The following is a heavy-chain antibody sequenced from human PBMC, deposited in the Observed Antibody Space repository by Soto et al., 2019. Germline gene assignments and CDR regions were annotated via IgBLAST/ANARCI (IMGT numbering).Heavy chain of an antibody. V-gene: IGHV4-31*03. CDR1: GGSISSGGYY. Sequence: SETLSLTCTVSGGSISSGGYYWSWIRQHPGKGLEWIGYIYYSGSTYYNPSLKSRVTISVDTSKNQFSLKLSSVTAADTAVYYCARGLVVVAATPRTAHYFDYWGQGTLVTVSS. D-gene: IGHD2-15*01. CDR3: ARGLVVVAATPRTAHYFDY. CDR2: IYYSGST. J-gene: IGHJ4*02.